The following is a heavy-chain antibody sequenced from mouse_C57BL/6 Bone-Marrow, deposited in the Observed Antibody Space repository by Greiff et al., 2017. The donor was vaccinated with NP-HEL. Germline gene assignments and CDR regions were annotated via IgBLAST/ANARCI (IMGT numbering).Heavy chain of an antibody. Sequence: QVQLQQPGAELVKPGASVKVSCKASGYTFTSYWMHWVKQRPGQGLEWIGRIHPSDSATNYNQKFKGKATLTVDKSSSTAYMQLSSLTSEDSAVYYCAIWTYYSNWGAMDYWGQGTSVTVSS. CDR3: AIWTYYSNWGAMDY. CDR2: IHPSDSAT. CDR1: GYTFTSYW. D-gene: IGHD2-5*01. V-gene: IGHV1-74*01. J-gene: IGHJ4*01.